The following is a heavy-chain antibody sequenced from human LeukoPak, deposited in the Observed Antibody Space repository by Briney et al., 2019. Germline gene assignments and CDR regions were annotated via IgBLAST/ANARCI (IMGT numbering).Heavy chain of an antibody. V-gene: IGHV4-39*01. D-gene: IGHD2-21*02. CDR3: AGLVVVTATIDY. Sequence: SETLSLTCTVAGGSISSSNYYWGWIRQPPGKGLEWIGNIFYSGSTYYNPSLKSRVTISVDTSKNQFSLRLSSVTAADTAVYYCAGLVVVTATIDYWGQGTLITVSS. J-gene: IGHJ4*02. CDR1: GGSISSSNYY. CDR2: IFYSGST.